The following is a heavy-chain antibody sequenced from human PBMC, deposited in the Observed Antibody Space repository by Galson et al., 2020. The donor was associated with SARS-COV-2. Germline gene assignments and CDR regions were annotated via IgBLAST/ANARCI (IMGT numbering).Heavy chain of an antibody. CDR2: INPDGFEK. Sequence: GESLKISCAASGFTFSHYWMHWVRQAPGRGLEWVATINPDGFEKLYVDSIKGRFTISRDNAKNSVYLQMNSLRAEDTALYYCVRDYSGGWSFHYWGHGSLVAVSS. D-gene: IGHD6-19*01. J-gene: IGHJ1*01. CDR1: GFTFSHYW. CDR3: VRDYSGGWSFHY. V-gene: IGHV3-7*05.